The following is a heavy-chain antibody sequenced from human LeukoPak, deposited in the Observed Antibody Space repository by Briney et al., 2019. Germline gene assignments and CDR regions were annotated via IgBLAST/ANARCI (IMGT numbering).Heavy chain of an antibody. D-gene: IGHD3-22*01. CDR3: ARPYYYDSRIDP. CDR2: MYYSSST. Sequence: SQTLSLTCTVSSRSLNRVDYLWRWIRQPPARGLERIAYMYYSSSTYYKPSLKSRVTMSADTSKNELSLKLSSVTAADTAVYYCARPYYYDSRIDPWGQGILVTVSS. V-gene: IGHV4-30-4*01. J-gene: IGHJ5*02. CDR1: SRSLNRVDYL.